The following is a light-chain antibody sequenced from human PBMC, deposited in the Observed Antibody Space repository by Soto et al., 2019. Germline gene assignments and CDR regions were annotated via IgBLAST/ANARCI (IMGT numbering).Light chain of an antibody. CDR2: DAS. Sequence: DIQLTQSPSSLSASVGDRVTITCHASQDISKYLNCYQHKPGRAPKLLIYDASSLETGVPSRFSGSGSGTDCTCTITSLQPEDIATYYCQHCDGVLPGIVFGPGTKVD. CDR3: QHCDGVLPGIV. CDR1: QDISKY. V-gene: IGKV1-33*01. J-gene: IGKJ3*01.